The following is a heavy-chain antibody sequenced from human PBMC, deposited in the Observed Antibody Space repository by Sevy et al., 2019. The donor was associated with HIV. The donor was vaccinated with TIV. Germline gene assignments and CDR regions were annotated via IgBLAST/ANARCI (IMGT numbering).Heavy chain of an antibody. Sequence: SESLSLTCVVSGGSFSGYFWSCISQPPGKGLEWIGEINHSGSTNYNPSLKGRVTISVDTSKNQFSLKLSSVTAADTAVYSCSRDGGDYDILNCYSPRYGMDVWGQGTQVTVSS. CDR2: INHSGST. J-gene: IGHJ6*02. CDR3: SRDGGDYDILNCYSPRYGMDV. V-gene: IGHV4-34*01. CDR1: GGSFSGYF. D-gene: IGHD3-9*01.